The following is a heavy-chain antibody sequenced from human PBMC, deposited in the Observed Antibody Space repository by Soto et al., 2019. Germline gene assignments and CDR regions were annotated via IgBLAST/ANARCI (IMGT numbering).Heavy chain of an antibody. CDR2: ISSSSSYI. V-gene: IGHV3-21*01. CDR3: ARDRPVDTAMVKTDY. CDR1: GFTFSSYS. Sequence: PGGSLRLSCAASGFTFSSYSMNWVRQAPGKGLEWVSSISSSSSYIYYADSVKGRFTISRDNAKNSLYLQMNSLRAEDTAVYYCARDRPVDTAMVKTDYWGQGTLVTVSS. J-gene: IGHJ4*02. D-gene: IGHD5-18*01.